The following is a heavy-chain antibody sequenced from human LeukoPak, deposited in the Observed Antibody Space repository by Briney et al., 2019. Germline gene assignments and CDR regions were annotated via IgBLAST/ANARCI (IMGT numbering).Heavy chain of an antibody. CDR3: ARFEPAAIRAFDY. CDR1: GFTFTSSA. D-gene: IGHD2-2*02. Sequence: GASVKVSCKASGFTFTSSAMQWVRQARGQRLEWIGWIVVGSGNTNYAQKFQERVTITRDMSTSTAYMELSSLRSEDTAVYYCARFEPAAIRAFDYWGQGTLVTASS. V-gene: IGHV1-58*02. J-gene: IGHJ4*02. CDR2: IVVGSGNT.